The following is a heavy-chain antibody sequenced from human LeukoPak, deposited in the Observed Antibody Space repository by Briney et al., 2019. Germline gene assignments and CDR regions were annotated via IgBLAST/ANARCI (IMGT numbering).Heavy chain of an antibody. CDR1: GFTFSSYG. D-gene: IGHD5-24*01. Sequence: GGSLRLSCAASGFTFSSYGMHWVRQAPGKGLEWVAFIRYDGSNKYYADSVKGRFTISRDNSKNTPYLQMNSLRAEDTAVYYCARDGYRSLRAFDIWGQGTMVTVSS. J-gene: IGHJ3*02. V-gene: IGHV3-30*02. CDR2: IRYDGSNK. CDR3: ARDGYRSLRAFDI.